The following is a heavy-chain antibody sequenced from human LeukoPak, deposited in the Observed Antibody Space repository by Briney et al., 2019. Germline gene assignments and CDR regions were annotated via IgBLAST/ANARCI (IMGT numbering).Heavy chain of an antibody. V-gene: IGHV3-23*01. CDR3: AYGDYDC. D-gene: IGHD4-17*01. CDR2: ISGSGGST. CDR1: GFTFSTYA. Sequence: GGSLRLSCAASGFTFSTYAMNRVRQAPGKGLEWVSTISGSGGSTYYADSVKGRFTISRDNSKSTLYLQMNSLRAEDTAVYYCAYGDYDCWGQGTLVTVSS. J-gene: IGHJ4*02.